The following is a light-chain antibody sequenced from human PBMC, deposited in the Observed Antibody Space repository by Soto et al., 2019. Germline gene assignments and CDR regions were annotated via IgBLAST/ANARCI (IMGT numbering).Light chain of an antibody. CDR3: QQSYSIPLT. CDR1: QSISSH. J-gene: IGKJ3*01. V-gene: IGKV1-39*01. Sequence: DIQMTQSPSSLSASVGDRVTITCRASQSISSHLNWYQQKPGKAPKLQIYAASALQSGVPSRFSGSGSGTDFTLTISSLQPEDFATYYCQQSYSIPLTFGPGTKVDIK. CDR2: AAS.